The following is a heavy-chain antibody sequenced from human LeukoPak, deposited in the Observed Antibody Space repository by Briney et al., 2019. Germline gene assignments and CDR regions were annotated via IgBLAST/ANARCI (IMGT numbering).Heavy chain of an antibody. CDR3: ARESEQYSFDY. V-gene: IGHV4-30-4*08. J-gene: IGHJ4*02. CDR2: IYYSGST. CDR1: GGSISSGDYY. D-gene: IGHD1-14*01. Sequence: SETLSLTCTVSGGSISSGDYYWSWIRQPPGKGLEWIGYIYYSGSTYYNPSLKSRVTISVDTSENQFSLKLSSVTAADTAVYYCARESEQYSFDYWGQGTLVTVSS.